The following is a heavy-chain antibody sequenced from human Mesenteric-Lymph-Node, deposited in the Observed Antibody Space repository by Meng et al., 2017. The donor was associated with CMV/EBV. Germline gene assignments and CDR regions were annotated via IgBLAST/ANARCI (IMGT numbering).Heavy chain of an antibody. D-gene: IGHD2-15*01. Sequence: ASGFSFRSSAMSWFRQAPGKRLEWVSAISDDGDSTHYADSVKGRFTISRDNSRNTLFLQMNSLRVDDTAVYFCAKDKYSLPVDWFDPWGQGTLVTVSS. J-gene: IGHJ5*02. CDR2: ISDDGDST. CDR3: AKDKYSLPVDWFDP. V-gene: IGHV3-23*01. CDR1: GFSFRSSA.